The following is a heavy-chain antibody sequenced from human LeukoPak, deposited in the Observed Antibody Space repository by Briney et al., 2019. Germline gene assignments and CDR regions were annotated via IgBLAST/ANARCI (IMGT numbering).Heavy chain of an antibody. Sequence: GGSLRLSCAASGFTVSSNYMSWVRQAPGKGLEWVSVIYSGGSTYYADSVKGRFTISRDNSKNTLYLQMNSLRAEDTAVYYCAREYYYDSSGYYHGIDYWGQGTLVTVSS. CDR1: GFTVSSNY. D-gene: IGHD3-22*01. CDR2: IYSGGST. J-gene: IGHJ4*02. V-gene: IGHV3-66*01. CDR3: AREYYYDSSGYYHGIDY.